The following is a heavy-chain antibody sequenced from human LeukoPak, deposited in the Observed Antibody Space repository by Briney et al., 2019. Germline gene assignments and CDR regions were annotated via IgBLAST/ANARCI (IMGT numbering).Heavy chain of an antibody. CDR3: ARDLAVAGTGDYFDY. J-gene: IGHJ4*02. CDR2: IKQDGSEK. V-gene: IGHV3-7*01. Sequence: GGSLRLSCAASGFTFSSYWMSWVRQAPGKGLEWVANIKQDGSEKYYVDSVKGRFTISRDNAKNSLYLQMNSLRAEDTAVYYCARDLAVAGTGDYFDYWGQGTLVTVSS. CDR1: GFTFSSYW. D-gene: IGHD6-19*01.